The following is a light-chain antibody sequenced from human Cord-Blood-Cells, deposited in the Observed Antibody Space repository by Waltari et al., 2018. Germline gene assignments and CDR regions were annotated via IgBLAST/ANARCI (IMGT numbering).Light chain of an antibody. V-gene: IGLV1-44*01. J-gene: IGLJ2*01. CDR3: AAWDDSLNGPV. Sequence: QSVLTQPPSASGTTGRRVPITCFGSSSNLGGNTVNWYQQLPGTAPKLLIYRNNQRPSGVPDRFSGSKSGTSASLAVSGLQAEDEADYYCAAWDDSLNGPVFGGGTKLTVL. CDR1: SSNLGGNT. CDR2: RNN.